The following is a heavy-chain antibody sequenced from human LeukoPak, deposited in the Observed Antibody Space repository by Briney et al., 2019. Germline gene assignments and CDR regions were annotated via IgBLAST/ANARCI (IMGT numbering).Heavy chain of an antibody. D-gene: IGHD6-13*01. J-gene: IGHJ4*02. CDR1: GYTFTGNY. CDR2: INPNSGGT. Sequence: WASVKVSCKASGYTFTGNYMHWVRQAPGQGLEWMGWINPNSGGTKYAQKFRGRVTMTRDTSISTAYMELSRLRSDDTAVYYCARDKGRGYSGSWSNFGDHWGQGTLVTVSS. CDR3: ARDKGRGYSGSWSNFGDH. V-gene: IGHV1-2*02.